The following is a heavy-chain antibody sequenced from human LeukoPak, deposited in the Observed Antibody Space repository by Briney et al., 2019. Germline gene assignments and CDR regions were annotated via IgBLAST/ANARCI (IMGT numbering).Heavy chain of an antibody. D-gene: IGHD3-22*01. J-gene: IGHJ3*02. CDR2: IIPIFGTA. V-gene: IGHV1-69*13. Sequence: GASVKVSCKASGGTFSSYAISWVRQAPGQGLERMGGIIPIFGTANYAQKFQGRVTITADESTSTAYMELSSLRSEDTAVYYCARDPESDSSGYYYAGAFDIWGQGTMVTVSS. CDR1: GGTFSSYA. CDR3: ARDPESDSSGYYYAGAFDI.